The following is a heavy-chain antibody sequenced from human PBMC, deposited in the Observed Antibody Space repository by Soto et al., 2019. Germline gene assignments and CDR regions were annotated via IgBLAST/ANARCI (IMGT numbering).Heavy chain of an antibody. Sequence: GGSLRLSCAVSGFTVSDNYMSWVRQAPGKGLEWVSVIYRGDATHYADSVKGRFTISRDNSKNTVYLQMNSLRAEDTAVYYCARDRSYDYWGQGTLVTVSS. CDR1: GFTVSDNY. J-gene: IGHJ4*02. CDR3: ARDRSYDY. D-gene: IGHD5-18*01. V-gene: IGHV3-53*01. CDR2: IYRGDAT.